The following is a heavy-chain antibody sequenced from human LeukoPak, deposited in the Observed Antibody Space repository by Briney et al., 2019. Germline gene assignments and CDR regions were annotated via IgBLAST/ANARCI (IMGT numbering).Heavy chain of an antibody. D-gene: IGHD3-22*01. J-gene: IGHJ4*02. Sequence: SETLSLTCTVSGGSISSYYWSWIRQPPGKGLEWIGYIFYSGSTNYNPSLKSRVTISVDTSKNQFSLKLSSVTAADTAVYYCARATYYYDSSGYYALDYFDYWGQGTLVTVSS. CDR2: IFYSGST. V-gene: IGHV4-59*12. CDR3: ARATYYYDSSGYYALDYFDY. CDR1: GGSISSYY.